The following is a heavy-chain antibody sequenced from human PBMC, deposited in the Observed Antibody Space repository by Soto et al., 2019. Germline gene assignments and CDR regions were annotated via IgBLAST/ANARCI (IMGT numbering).Heavy chain of an antibody. CDR3: ARARVRALTGYYNAHWFDP. Sequence: GGSLRLSCAASGFTFSSYGMHWVRQAPGKGLEWVAVIWYDGSNKYYADSVKGRFTISRDNSKNTLYLQMNSLRAEDTAVYYCARARVRALTGYYNAHWFDPWGQGTLVTVSS. CDR1: GFTFSSYG. V-gene: IGHV3-33*01. J-gene: IGHJ5*02. CDR2: IWYDGSNK. D-gene: IGHD3-9*01.